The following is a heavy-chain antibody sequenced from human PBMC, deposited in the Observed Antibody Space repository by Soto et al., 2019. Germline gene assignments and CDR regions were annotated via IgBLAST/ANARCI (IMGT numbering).Heavy chain of an antibody. CDR3: ARGPISNDHYFDF. CDR2: ITSSGTYT. CDR1: GFTFSDYY. V-gene: IGHV3-11*06. D-gene: IGHD2-21*01. J-gene: IGHJ4*02. Sequence: PGGSLRLSCSLSGFTFSDYYMSWIRQAPGKGLEWISYITSSGTYTMYADSVRDRFTISRDNAKNSLFLQMNSLRAEDTALYHCARGPISNDHYFDFWGQGAQVTVSS.